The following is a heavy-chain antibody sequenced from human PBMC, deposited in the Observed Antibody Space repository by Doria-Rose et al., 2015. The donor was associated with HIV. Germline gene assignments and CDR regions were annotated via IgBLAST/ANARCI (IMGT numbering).Heavy chain of an antibody. V-gene: IGHV2-26*01. CDR3: ARIKSSRWYHKYYFDF. D-gene: IGHD6-13*01. Sequence: ESGPVLVKPTETLTLTCTVSGVSLSSPGMGVSRIRQPPGKALEWLANIFSDDERSYKTSLKSRLTISRGTSKSQVVLTMTDMDPVDTATYYCARIKSSRWYHKYYFDFWGRGTLVIVSA. J-gene: IGHJ4*02. CDR2: IFSDDER. CDR1: GVSLSSPGMG.